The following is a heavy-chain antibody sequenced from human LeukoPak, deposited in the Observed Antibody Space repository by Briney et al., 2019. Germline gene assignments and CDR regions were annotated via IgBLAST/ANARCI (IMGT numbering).Heavy chain of an antibody. CDR3: ARDRDGGVGTIDY. J-gene: IGHJ4*02. Sequence: ASLKVSCKALGYTFIDYWMHWVRQAPGQGLEWMGRINLKSGGINYAQKFQGRVTMTRDTSISTAYLDLSRLRFDDTAVYYCARDRDGGVGTIDYWGQGTLVPVSS. CDR1: GYTFIDYW. V-gene: IGHV1-2*06. CDR2: INLKSGGI. D-gene: IGHD3-3*01.